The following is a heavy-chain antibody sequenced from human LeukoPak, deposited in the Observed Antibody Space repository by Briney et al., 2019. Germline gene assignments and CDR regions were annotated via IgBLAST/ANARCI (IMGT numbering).Heavy chain of an antibody. CDR3: ARSLWSGPMDNWFDP. Sequence: ASVKVSCKASGYTFTSYAMHWVRQAPGQRLEWMGWINAGNGNTKYSQKFQGRVTITRDTSASTAYMELSSLRSEDAAVYYCARSLWSGPMDNWFDPWGQGTLVTVSS. J-gene: IGHJ5*02. D-gene: IGHD2-21*01. V-gene: IGHV1-3*01. CDR1: GYTFTSYA. CDR2: INAGNGNT.